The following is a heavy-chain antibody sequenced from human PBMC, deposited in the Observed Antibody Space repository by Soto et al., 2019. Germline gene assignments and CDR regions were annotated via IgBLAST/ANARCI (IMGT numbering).Heavy chain of an antibody. V-gene: IGHV3-11*05. CDR1: GLTFSDYY. D-gene: IGHD6-13*01. CDR2: ISSSSSYT. CDR3: AGIAAAGTGVDY. J-gene: IGHJ4*02. Sequence: QVQLVESGGGLVKPGGSLRLSCAASGLTFSDYYMSWIRQAPGKGLEWVSYISSSSSYTNYADSVKGRFTISRDNAKNSLYLQMNSLRAEDTAVYYCAGIAAAGTGVDYWGQGTLVTVSS.